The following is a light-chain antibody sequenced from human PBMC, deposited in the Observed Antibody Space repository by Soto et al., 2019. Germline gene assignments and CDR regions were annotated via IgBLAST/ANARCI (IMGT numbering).Light chain of an antibody. CDR3: QNYANWPLT. V-gene: IGKV3-15*01. CDR1: QNIDMY. J-gene: IGKJ4*01. Sequence: MTQSPSSLSASVGDTVTITCRASQNIDMYLNWYQQKPGQTPRLLIYGASTRATGVPARLSGSASGTELTLTITRLQSEDFAVYYCQNYANWPLTFGGGTKVDIK. CDR2: GAS.